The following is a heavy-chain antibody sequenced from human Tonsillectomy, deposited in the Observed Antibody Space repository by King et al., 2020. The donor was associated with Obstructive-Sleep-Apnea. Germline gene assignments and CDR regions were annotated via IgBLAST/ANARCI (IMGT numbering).Heavy chain of an antibody. V-gene: IGHV4-31*03. CDR2: IYYSGST. D-gene: IGHD3-22*01. CDR1: GGSVISLGYY. CDR3: AREGNYYDSSGYYYDWFDP. J-gene: IGHJ5*02. Sequence: FQPHASGPGLLKPSPTLSLTFTCTGGSVISLGYYCTLIRNDQVKVRAVIVSIYYSGSTYYNPSLKSRVTISVDTSKNQFSLKLSSVTAADTAVYYCAREGNYYDSSGYYYDWFDPWGQGTLVTVSS.